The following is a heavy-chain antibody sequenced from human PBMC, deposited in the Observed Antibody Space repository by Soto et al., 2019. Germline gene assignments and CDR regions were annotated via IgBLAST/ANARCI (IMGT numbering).Heavy chain of an antibody. CDR3: ASSYYYDSSGYQT. J-gene: IGHJ5*02. CDR2: IYYSGST. CDR1: GGSISSYY. D-gene: IGHD3-22*01. V-gene: IGHV4-59*08. Sequence: PSETLSLTCTVSGGSISSYYWSWIRQPPGKGLEWIGYIYYSGSTNYNPSLKSRVTISVDTSKNQFSLKLSSVTAADTAVYYCASSYYYDSSGYQTWGQGTLVTVSS.